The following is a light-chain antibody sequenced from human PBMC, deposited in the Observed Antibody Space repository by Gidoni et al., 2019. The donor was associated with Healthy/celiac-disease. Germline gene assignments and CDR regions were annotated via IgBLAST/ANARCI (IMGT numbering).Light chain of an antibody. V-gene: IGLV1-44*01. CDR2: SNN. CDR1: SSNTGSNT. CDR3: AAWDDSLNGVV. J-gene: IGLJ2*01. Sequence: QSVLTQPPSASGTPRPMVTTSCSGSSSNTGSNTVNWYQQLPGTAPKLLIYSNNQRPSEVPDRFSGSKSGTSASLAISGLQSEDEADYYCAAWDDSLNGVVFGGGTKLTVL.